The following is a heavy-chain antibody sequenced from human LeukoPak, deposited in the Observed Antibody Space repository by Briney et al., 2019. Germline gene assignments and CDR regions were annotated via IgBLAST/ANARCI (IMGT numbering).Heavy chain of an antibody. J-gene: IGHJ6*02. Sequence: PSETLSLTCTVSGGSISSGGYYWSWIRQHAGKGLEWIGYIHYSGSTYYNPSLRSRLSMSVDTSKNHFSLNLSSVTAADTAVYYCARSLSVRSYYGMDVWGQGTTVTVSS. CDR3: ARSLSVRSYYGMDV. D-gene: IGHD3-3*02. CDR2: IHYSGST. V-gene: IGHV4-31*03. CDR1: GGSISSGGYY.